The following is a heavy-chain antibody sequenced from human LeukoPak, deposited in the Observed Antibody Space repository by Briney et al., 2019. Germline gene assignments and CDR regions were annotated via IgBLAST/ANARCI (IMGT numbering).Heavy chain of an antibody. CDR2: INPSGGST. D-gene: IGHD6-19*01. J-gene: IGHJ5*02. CDR3: ARGIREQWLVAYNWFDP. CDR1: GYTFTSYY. V-gene: IGHV1-46*01. Sequence: ASVKVSCKASGYTFTSYYMHWVRQAPGQGLEWMGIINPSGGSTSYVQKFQGRVTMTRDMSTSTVYMELSSLRSEDTAVYYCARGIREQWLVAYNWFDPWGQGTLVTVSS.